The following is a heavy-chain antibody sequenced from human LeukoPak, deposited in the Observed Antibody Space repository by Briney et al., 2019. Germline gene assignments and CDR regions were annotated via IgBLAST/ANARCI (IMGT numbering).Heavy chain of an antibody. Sequence: GGSLRLSCVGSGFTFNTYWMNWVRQAPGKGLEWVAVIWYDGSNKYYADSVKGRFTISRDNSKNTLYLQMNSLRAEDTAVYYCAAYGTYYDFWSGSDYWGQGTLVTVSS. CDR2: IWYDGSNK. CDR1: GFTFNTYW. CDR3: AAYGTYYDFWSGSDY. D-gene: IGHD3-3*01. V-gene: IGHV3-33*08. J-gene: IGHJ4*02.